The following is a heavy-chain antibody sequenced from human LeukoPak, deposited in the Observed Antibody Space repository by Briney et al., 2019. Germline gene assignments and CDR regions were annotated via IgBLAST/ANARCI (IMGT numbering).Heavy chain of an antibody. D-gene: IGHD6-13*01. V-gene: IGHV3-23*01. CDR2: ISGSGGST. J-gene: IGHJ6*03. CDR1: GFTFSSYA. Sequence: GGSLRLSCAASGFTFSSYAMSWVRQAPGKGLEWVSAISGSGGSTYYADSVKGRFTISRDNSKNTLYLQMNSLRAEDTAVYYCAKTEQQLVSYYYYMDVWGKGTTVTVSS. CDR3: AKTEQQLVSYYYYMDV.